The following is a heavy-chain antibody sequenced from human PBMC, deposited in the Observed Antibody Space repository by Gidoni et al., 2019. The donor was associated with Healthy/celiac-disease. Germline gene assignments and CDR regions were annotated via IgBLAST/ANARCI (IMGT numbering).Heavy chain of an antibody. CDR2: ISSSSSTI. D-gene: IGHD2-2*01. Sequence: EVQLVESGGGLVQPGGALGLSCAASGFTLSSYSMNWVRQAPGTGLAWVSYISSSSSTIYYADSVKGRFTISRDNAKNSLYLQMNSLRDEDTAVYYCARGMVVVPAEVYYFDYWGQGTLVTVSS. CDR3: ARGMVVVPAEVYYFDY. J-gene: IGHJ4*02. CDR1: GFTLSSYS. V-gene: IGHV3-48*02.